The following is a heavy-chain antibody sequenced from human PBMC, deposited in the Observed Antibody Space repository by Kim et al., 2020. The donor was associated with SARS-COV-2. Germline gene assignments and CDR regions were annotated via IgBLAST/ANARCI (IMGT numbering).Heavy chain of an antibody. J-gene: IGHJ6*02. CDR3: ARELPYNDWSKGGMDV. CDR1: GFTFSSYS. CDR2: ISSSSSYI. D-gene: IGHD3-9*01. Sequence: GGSLRLSCAASGFTFSSYSMNWVRQAPGKGLEWVSSISSSSSYIYYADSVKGRFTISRDNAKNSLYLQMNSLRAEDTAVYYCARELPYNDWSKGGMDVWGQGTTVTVSS. V-gene: IGHV3-21*01.